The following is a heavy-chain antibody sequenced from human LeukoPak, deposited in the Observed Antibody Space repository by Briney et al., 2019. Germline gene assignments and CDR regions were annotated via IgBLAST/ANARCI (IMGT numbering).Heavy chain of an antibody. Sequence: GALVKVSCKASGYTFTSYGISRVRQAPGQGLEWMGWISAYNGNTNYAQKLQGRVTMTTDTSTSTAYMELRSLRSDDTAVYYCARLLGTAANDAFDIWGQGTMVTVSS. V-gene: IGHV1-18*01. D-gene: IGHD2-2*01. CDR1: GYTFTSYG. J-gene: IGHJ3*02. CDR3: ARLLGTAANDAFDI. CDR2: ISAYNGNT.